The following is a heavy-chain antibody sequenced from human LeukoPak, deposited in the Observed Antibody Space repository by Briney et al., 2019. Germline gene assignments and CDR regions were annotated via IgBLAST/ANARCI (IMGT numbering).Heavy chain of an antibody. CDR2: IYYSGST. J-gene: IGHJ4*02. CDR1: GGSISSYY. Sequence: SETLSLTCTVSGGSISSYYWSWIRQPLGKGLEWIGYIYYSGSTNYNSSLKSRVTISVDTSKNQFSLKLSSVTAADTAVYYCARVGSSSSFDYWGQGTLVTVSP. D-gene: IGHD6-6*01. V-gene: IGHV4-59*01. CDR3: ARVGSSSSFDY.